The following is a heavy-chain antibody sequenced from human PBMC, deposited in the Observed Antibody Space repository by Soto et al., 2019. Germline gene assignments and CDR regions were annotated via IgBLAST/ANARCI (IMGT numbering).Heavy chain of an antibody. CDR1: GGSISSYY. D-gene: IGHD3-22*01. V-gene: IGHV4-59*08. J-gene: IGHJ6*02. CDR2: IDYSGST. CDR3: ASRSSGYYYGMDV. Sequence: QVQLQESGPGLVKPSETLSLTCTVSGGSISSYYWTWIRQPPGKGLEWIGYIDYSGSTNYNPSLRSRVTIAVDKSRKPFSLKLSSVTAEDTALYYCASRSSGYYYGMDVWGQGTTVTVSS.